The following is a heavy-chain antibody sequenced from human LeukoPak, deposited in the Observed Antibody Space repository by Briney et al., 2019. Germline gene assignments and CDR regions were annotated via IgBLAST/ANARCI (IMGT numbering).Heavy chain of an antibody. Sequence: PGGSLRLSCAASGFTFSSYGMHWVRQAPGKGLEWVAVIWYDGSNKYYADSVKGRFTISRDNSKNTLYLQMNSLRAEDTAVYYCAKDSMTYDSSGYPGAGGQGTLVTVSS. J-gene: IGHJ4*02. V-gene: IGHV3-33*06. CDR2: IWYDGSNK. CDR3: AKDSMTYDSSGYPGA. D-gene: IGHD3-22*01. CDR1: GFTFSSYG.